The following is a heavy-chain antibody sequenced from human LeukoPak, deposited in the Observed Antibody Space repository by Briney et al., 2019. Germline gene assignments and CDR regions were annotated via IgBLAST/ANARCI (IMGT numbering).Heavy chain of an antibody. D-gene: IGHD5-12*01. J-gene: IGHJ4*01. Sequence: PGGSQGLLCTASGFTVGDYALSWVRQAPGKGLEWVGFIRSKAYGGTTEYAASVKGRFTISRNDSKGIAYLQMTSLKTEDTAVYYCTSTPTTRYSGYDLYYWGQGTFVNGSS. CDR1: GFTVGDYA. CDR2: IRSKAYGGTT. CDR3: TSTPTTRYSGYDLYY. V-gene: IGHV3-49*04.